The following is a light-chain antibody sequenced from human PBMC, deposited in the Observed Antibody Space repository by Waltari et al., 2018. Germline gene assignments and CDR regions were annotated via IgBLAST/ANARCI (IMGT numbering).Light chain of an antibody. V-gene: IGLV2-23*01. CDR2: DDN. CDR3: CSYAGSYTWV. Sequence: QSALTQPASVYGSPGQSITISCTGTSSGVGNYNLVSWYQQFPGKAPKVMIYDDNMRPSGVSDRFSGSKSGNTASLTISGVQAEDEADYYCCSYAGSYTWVFGGGTKLTVL. CDR1: SSGVGNYNL. J-gene: IGLJ3*02.